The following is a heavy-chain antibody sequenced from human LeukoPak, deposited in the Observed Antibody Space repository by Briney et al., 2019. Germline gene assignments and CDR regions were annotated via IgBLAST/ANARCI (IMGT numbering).Heavy chain of an antibody. CDR3: VKDRPGYCSGGSCYSFGAFDI. CDR1: GFTFSSYG. V-gene: IGHV3-64D*06. CDR2: ISSSGGST. J-gene: IGHJ3*02. D-gene: IGHD2-15*01. Sequence: PGRSLRLSCSASGFTFSSYGMHWVRQAPGKGLEYVSAISSSGGSTYYADSVKGRFTISRDNSKNTLYLQMSSLRAEDTAVYYCVKDRPGYCSGGSCYSFGAFDIWGQGTMVTVSS.